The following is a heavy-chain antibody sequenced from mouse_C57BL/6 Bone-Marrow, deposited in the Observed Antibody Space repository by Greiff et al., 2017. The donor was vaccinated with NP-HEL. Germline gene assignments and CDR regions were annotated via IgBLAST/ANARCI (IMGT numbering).Heavy chain of an antibody. CDR1: GFTFSNYW. J-gene: IGHJ2*01. CDR3: TYYYGSPYFDY. D-gene: IGHD1-1*01. Sequence: EVKLMESGGGLVQPGGSMKLSCVASGFTFSNYWMNWVRQSPEKGLEWVAQIRLKSDNYATHYAESVKGRFTISRDDSKSSVYLQMNNLRAEDTGIYYCTYYYGSPYFDYWGQGTTLTVSS. CDR2: IRLKSDNYAT. V-gene: IGHV6-3*01.